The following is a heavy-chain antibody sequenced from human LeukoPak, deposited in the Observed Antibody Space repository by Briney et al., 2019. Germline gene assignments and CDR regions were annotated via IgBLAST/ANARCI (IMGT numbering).Heavy chain of an antibody. CDR1: GFTVSSNY. CDR2: IYSGGST. Sequence: GGSLRLSCAASGFTVSSNYMSWVRQAPGKGLEWVSVIYSGGSTYYADSVKGRFTISRDNSKNTPYLQMNSLRAEDTAVYYCARGITSLRYYYGMDVWGQGTTVTVSS. CDR3: ARGITSLRYYYGMDV. D-gene: IGHD3-3*01. J-gene: IGHJ6*02. V-gene: IGHV3-53*01.